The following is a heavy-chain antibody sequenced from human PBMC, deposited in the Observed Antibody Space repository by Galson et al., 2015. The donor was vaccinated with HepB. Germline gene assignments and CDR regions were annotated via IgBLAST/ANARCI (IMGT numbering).Heavy chain of an antibody. Sequence: SLRLSCAASGFTFNTYAMTWVRQAPGRGLDWVSTISPHGTHYATSVKGRFTTSRDNSKSTLYLLMSSLRAEDTAVYYCVRDYGDNPCDYWGQGTLVTVSS. J-gene: IGHJ4*02. D-gene: IGHD4-23*01. V-gene: IGHV3-23*01. CDR1: GFTFNTYA. CDR2: ISPHGT. CDR3: VRDYGDNPCDY.